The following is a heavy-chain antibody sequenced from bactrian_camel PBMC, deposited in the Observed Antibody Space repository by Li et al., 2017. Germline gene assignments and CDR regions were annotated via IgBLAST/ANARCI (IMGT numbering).Heavy chain of an antibody. Sequence: HVQLVESGGGSVQAGGSLRLSCGYNHRGNCMGWFRQAPGKEREGVAAINSSGGRTYYRDSVKGRFTISQDNAKNTLYLQMNSLNTEVTAMYYCAAAAGLFGGTCVDVRSVDYWGQGTQVTVS. CDR2: INSSGGRT. D-gene: IGHD7*01. J-gene: IGHJ4*01. CDR1: YNHRGNC. CDR3: AAAAGLFGGTCVDVRSVDY. V-gene: IGHV3S54*01.